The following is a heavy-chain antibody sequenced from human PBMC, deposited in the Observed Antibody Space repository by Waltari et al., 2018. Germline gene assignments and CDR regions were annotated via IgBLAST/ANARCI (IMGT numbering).Heavy chain of an antibody. CDR2: IKSKTDGGTT. V-gene: IGHV3-15*01. Sequence: EVQLVESGGGLVKPGGSLRLSCAASGFTFSNAWMSWVRQAPGKGLEWVGRIKSKTDGGTTDYAAPVKGRFTISRDDSKNTLYLQMNSLKTEDTAVYYCAGSIAVAGPPDLDYWGQGTLVTVSS. CDR1: GFTFSNAW. J-gene: IGHJ4*02. CDR3: AGSIAVAGPPDLDY. D-gene: IGHD6-19*01.